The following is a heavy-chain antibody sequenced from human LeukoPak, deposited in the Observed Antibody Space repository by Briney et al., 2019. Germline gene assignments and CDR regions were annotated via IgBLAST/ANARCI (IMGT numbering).Heavy chain of an antibody. J-gene: IGHJ4*02. V-gene: IGHV7-4-1*02. Sequence: AASVKVSCKASGYTFTSYAMTWERQAPGQGLEWMGWINTNTGSPTYAQGFTGRFVFSLDTSVSTAYLQISSLKAEDTAVYYCARGWRAIAVAGNLGYWGQGTLVTVSS. CDR3: ARGWRAIAVAGNLGY. CDR2: INTNTGSP. CDR1: GYTFTSYA. D-gene: IGHD6-19*01.